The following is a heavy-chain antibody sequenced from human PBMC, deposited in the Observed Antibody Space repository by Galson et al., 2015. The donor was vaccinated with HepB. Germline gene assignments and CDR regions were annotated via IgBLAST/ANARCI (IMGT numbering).Heavy chain of an antibody. J-gene: IGHJ4*02. D-gene: IGHD4-23*01. CDR1: GFTFNTNA. V-gene: IGHV3-23*01. CDR3: AKSNGVKSRYYFDY. Sequence: SLRLSCAASGFTFNTNALSWIRQAPGKGLEWVSTVTDNGGRTYYAESLQGRFTISRDNSKNMLYLQMNSLTAEDTAIYYCAKSNGVKSRYYFDYLGQGTLVTVSS. CDR2: VTDNGGRT.